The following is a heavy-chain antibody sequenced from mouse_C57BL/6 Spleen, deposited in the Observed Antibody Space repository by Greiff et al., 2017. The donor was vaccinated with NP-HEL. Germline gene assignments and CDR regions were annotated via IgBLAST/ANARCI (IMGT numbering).Heavy chain of an antibody. CDR1: GYTFTDYN. CDR3: AWGLRDFDY. Sequence: VQLQQSGPELVKPGASVKMSCKASGYTFTDYNMHWVKQSHGQSLEWIGYINPNNGGTSYNQKFKGKATLTVNKSSSTAYMELRSLTSEDSAVYYCAWGLRDFDYWGQGTTLTVAS. D-gene: IGHD2-4*01. CDR2: INPNNGGT. J-gene: IGHJ2*01. V-gene: IGHV1-22*01.